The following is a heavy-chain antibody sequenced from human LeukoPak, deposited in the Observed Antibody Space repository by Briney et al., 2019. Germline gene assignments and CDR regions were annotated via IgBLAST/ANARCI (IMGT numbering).Heavy chain of an antibody. D-gene: IGHD5-24*01. Sequence: SVKVSCKASGGTFSSYAISWVRQAPGQGLEWMGRIIPILGIANYAQKFQGRVTITADKSTSTAYMELSSLRSEDTAVYYCAKHGHVEMATMAFAPWGREPLVTVSS. CDR1: GGTFSSYA. CDR3: AKHGHVEMATMAFAP. CDR2: IIPILGIA. J-gene: IGHJ5*02. V-gene: IGHV1-69*04.